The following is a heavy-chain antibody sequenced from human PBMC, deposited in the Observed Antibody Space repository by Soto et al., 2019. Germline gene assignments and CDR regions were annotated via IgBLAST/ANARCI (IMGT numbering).Heavy chain of an antibody. CDR2: VYYTGNK. V-gene: IGHV4-39*01. CDR3: ARRSSSSLGSLFDP. CDR1: GGSLSSSTYY. Sequence: PSETLSLTCTVSGGSLSSSTYYSDWIRQPPRKGLEWIGAVYYTGNKNYNPSLESRVTTSVDTSKNQFSLKLSSVTPTDTAVYYCARRSSSSLGSLFDPCGRGTLVTVSS. D-gene: IGHD6-6*01. J-gene: IGHJ5*02.